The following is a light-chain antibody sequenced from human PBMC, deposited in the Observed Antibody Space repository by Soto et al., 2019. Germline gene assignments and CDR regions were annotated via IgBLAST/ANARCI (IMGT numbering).Light chain of an antibody. CDR3: QQFHDLPIT. CDR1: QDISIF. CDR2: DAT. V-gene: IGKV1-33*01. J-gene: IGKJ5*01. Sequence: DIQLTQSPPSLSASLGDRVTITCQATQDISIFLNWYQQKPGKAPELLIYDATILETGVPSRFSGSGSGTDFTFTISGLQPEDLATYYCQQFHDLPITFGQGTRLEIK.